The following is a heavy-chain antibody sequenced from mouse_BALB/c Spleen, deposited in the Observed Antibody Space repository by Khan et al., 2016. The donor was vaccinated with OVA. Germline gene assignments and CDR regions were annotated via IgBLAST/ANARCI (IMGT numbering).Heavy chain of an antibody. CDR2: IYLYNGGT. CDR1: GYTFTDYN. Sequence: VQLKESGPELVKPGASVKISCKASGYTFTDYNMHWVKQSHGKSLEWIGYIYLYNGGTGYNQKFKSKATLTVDNSSRTAYMELRSLTAEDSAVYYCASSRGPGYDYCFDYWGQGTTLTVSS. D-gene: IGHD2-4*01. J-gene: IGHJ2*01. CDR3: ASSRGPGYDYCFDY. V-gene: IGHV1S29*02.